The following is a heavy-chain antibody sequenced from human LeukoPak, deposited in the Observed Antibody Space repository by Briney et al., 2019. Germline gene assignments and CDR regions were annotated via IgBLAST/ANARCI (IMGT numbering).Heavy chain of an antibody. J-gene: IGHJ4*02. Sequence: SETLSLTCAVYGGSFSGYYWSWIRQPPGKGLEWNGEINHSGGTNYNPSLKSRVTISVDTSKNQFSLKLSSVTAADTAVYYCARGRVAVAGTNFDYWGQGTLVTVSS. D-gene: IGHD6-19*01. V-gene: IGHV4-34*01. CDR2: INHSGGT. CDR1: GGSFSGYY. CDR3: ARGRVAVAGTNFDY.